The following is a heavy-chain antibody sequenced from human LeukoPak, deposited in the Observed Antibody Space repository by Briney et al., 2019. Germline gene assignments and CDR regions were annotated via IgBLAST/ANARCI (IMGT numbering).Heavy chain of an antibody. J-gene: IGHJ4*02. CDR1: GFTVSSNY. CDR2: IYSGGST. Sequence: HPGGSLRLSCAASGFTVSSNYMSWVRQAPGKGLEWVSVIYSGGSTYYADSVKGRFTISRDNSKNTLYLQMNSLRAEDTAVYYCARVRAIPHGYGSGSYFQDYWGQGTLVTVSS. CDR3: ARVRAIPHGYGSGSYFQDY. D-gene: IGHD3-10*01. V-gene: IGHV3-53*01.